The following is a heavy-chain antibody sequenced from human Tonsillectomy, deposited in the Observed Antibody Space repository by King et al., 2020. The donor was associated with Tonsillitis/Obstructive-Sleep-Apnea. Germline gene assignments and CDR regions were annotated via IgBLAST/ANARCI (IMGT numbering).Heavy chain of an antibody. D-gene: IGHD4-23*01. Sequence: VQLVESGGGVVQPGRSLRLSCAASGFTFSAYSMHWVRQAPGRGLEWVALISYDDGSNKYYADSVKGRFTISRDKSRKMLYLQINSLRPDDTAVYYGARGENYGGTYYFWGQGTLVTVSS. J-gene: IGHJ4*02. CDR1: GFTFSAYS. V-gene: IGHV3-30*04. CDR3: ARGENYGGTYYF. CDR2: ISYDDGSNK.